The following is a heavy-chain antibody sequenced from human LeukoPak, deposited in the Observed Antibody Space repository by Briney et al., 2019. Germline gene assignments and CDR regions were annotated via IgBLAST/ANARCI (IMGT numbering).Heavy chain of an antibody. D-gene: IGHD2-15*01. Sequence: GGSLRLSCAASGFTFSGYGMHWVRLAPGKGLEWVAVIAYDGGDKKYADSVKGRFAISRDSSRNTVYLQMDSLRADDTAIYYCAKDFKAVAAAYYFDYWGQGTLVTVSS. V-gene: IGHV3-30*18. CDR1: GFTFSGYG. J-gene: IGHJ4*02. CDR3: AKDFKAVAAAYYFDY. CDR2: IAYDGGDK.